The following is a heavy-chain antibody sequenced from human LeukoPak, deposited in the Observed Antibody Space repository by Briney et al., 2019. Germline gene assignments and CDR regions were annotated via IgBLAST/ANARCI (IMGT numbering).Heavy chain of an antibody. Sequence: GGSLRLSCAASGFTFSNYYMSWVRQAPGKGLECVANIKPDGTDKSYVDSAKGRFTISRDNAENSLFLQMNSLRAEDTAVYFCARDREVGATIHDYWGQGTLVTVSS. CDR2: IKPDGTDK. J-gene: IGHJ4*02. D-gene: IGHD1-26*01. V-gene: IGHV3-7*01. CDR3: ARDREVGATIHDY. CDR1: GFTFSNYY.